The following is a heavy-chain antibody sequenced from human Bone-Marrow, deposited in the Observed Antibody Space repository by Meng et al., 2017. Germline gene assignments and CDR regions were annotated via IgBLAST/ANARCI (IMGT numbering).Heavy chain of an antibody. J-gene: IGHJ4*02. CDR2: INPKSGDT. CDR1: GYHFPDYY. V-gene: IGHV1-2*06. Sequence: LGHVRTELKKPGAYVMGSCKPAGYHFPDYYLCWVRRSPGQGLEWMGRINPKSGDTQYAQKFQARVTMTGDTSISTAYMELSGLRSDDTAMYYCARDEDISAAGKLFGDYWGQGTLVTVSS. D-gene: IGHD6-25*01. CDR3: ARDEDISAAGKLFGDY.